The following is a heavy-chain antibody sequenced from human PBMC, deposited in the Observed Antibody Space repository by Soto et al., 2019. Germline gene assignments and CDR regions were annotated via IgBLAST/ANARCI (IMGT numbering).Heavy chain of an antibody. D-gene: IGHD5-12*01. CDR2: IYYSGST. V-gene: IGHV4-30-4*01. J-gene: IGHJ5*02. Sequence: PSETLSLTCTVSGGSISSGDYYWSWIRQPPGKGLEWIGYIYYSGSTYYNPSLKSRVTISVDTSKNQFSLKLSSVTAADTAVYYCAFSEMATIFFDPWGQGTLVTVSS. CDR1: GGSISSGDYY. CDR3: AFSEMATIFFDP.